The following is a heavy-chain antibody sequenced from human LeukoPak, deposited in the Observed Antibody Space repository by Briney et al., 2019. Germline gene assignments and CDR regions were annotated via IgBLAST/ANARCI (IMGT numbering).Heavy chain of an antibody. Sequence: GASLKISCKGSGYSFTSYWIGWVRQMPGKGLEWMGIIYPGDSDTRYSPSFQGQVIISADKSIRTAYLQWSSLKASDTAMYYCVREGVLASMGGPYNWFDPWGPGTLVTVSS. CDR2: IYPGDSDT. J-gene: IGHJ5*02. CDR1: GYSFTSYW. D-gene: IGHD2-2*01. V-gene: IGHV5-51*01. CDR3: VREGVLASMGGPYNWFDP.